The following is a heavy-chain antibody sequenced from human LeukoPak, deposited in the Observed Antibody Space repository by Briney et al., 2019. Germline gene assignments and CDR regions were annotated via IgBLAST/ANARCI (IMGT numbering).Heavy chain of an antibody. D-gene: IGHD3-22*01. CDR1: GGSISSYY. Sequence: SETLSLXCTVSGGSISSYYWSWIRQPAGKELEWIGRIYTSGSTNYNPSLKSRVTMSVDTSKNQFSLKLSSVTAADTAVYYCARDYYDSSGYGPQVDYWGQGTLVTVSS. CDR3: ARDYYDSSGYGPQVDY. J-gene: IGHJ4*02. CDR2: IYTSGST. V-gene: IGHV4-4*07.